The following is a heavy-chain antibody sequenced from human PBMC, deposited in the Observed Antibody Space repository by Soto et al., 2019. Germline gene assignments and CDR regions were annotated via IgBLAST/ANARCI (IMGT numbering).Heavy chain of an antibody. CDR1: GGSISSSSYF. Sequence: QLQLQESGPGLVKPSETLSLTCTVSGGSISSSSYFWGWIRQPPGKGLEWIGTIYYSGTTYYNPSLKSRVTTAVDTSKNRFALKLSFVTDSDTAVYYSARHQASSWARNFVYWGQGTLVTVSS. V-gene: IGHV4-39*01. CDR3: ARHQASSWARNFVY. D-gene: IGHD6-13*01. CDR2: IYYSGTT. J-gene: IGHJ4*02.